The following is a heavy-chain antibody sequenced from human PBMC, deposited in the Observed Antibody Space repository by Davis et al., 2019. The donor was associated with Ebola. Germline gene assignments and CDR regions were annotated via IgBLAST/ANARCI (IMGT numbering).Heavy chain of an antibody. CDR2: ISSSGSTI. V-gene: IGHV3-48*03. J-gene: IGHJ4*02. CDR3: ARPGEMATIGAFSDY. CDR1: AFTFSSYE. Sequence: GRSLTPSCPPSAFTFSSYEMNWVRQAPGKGLEWVSYISSSGSTIYYADSVKGRFTISRDNAKNSLYLQMNSLRAEDTAVYYCARPGEMATIGAFSDYWGQGTLVTVSS. D-gene: IGHD5-24*01.